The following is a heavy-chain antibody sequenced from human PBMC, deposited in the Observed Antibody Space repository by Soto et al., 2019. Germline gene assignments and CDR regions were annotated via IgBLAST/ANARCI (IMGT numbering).Heavy chain of an antibody. J-gene: IGHJ4*02. CDR3: ARHRGITAADRSSLAF. V-gene: IGHV4-34*01. Sequence: SETLSLTCAVYGGSGGSFSGYYWTWIRQPPGKGLEWIGEINHSGSTNYNPSLKSRVTIFVDTSNNQFSLKLTSVTAAGTAVYSCARHRGITAADRSSLAFWGQGTLVTVSS. CDR1: GGSGGSFSGYY. D-gene: IGHD6-13*01. CDR2: INHSGST.